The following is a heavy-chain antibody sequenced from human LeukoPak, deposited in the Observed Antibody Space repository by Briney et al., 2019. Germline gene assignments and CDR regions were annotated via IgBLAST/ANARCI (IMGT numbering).Heavy chain of an antibody. CDR3: ARQNYGSPDY. J-gene: IGHJ4*02. CDR1: GFSMTSYY. D-gene: IGHD3-16*01. Sequence: SETLSLTCAVSGFSMTSYYWSWIRQPPGKGLEWIGYISTSGSTNYNPSLKSRVTMSVDTSKNYFSLKLNSVTAADTAFYYCARQNYGSPDYWGQGTLVTVSS. V-gene: IGHV4-4*09. CDR2: ISTSGST.